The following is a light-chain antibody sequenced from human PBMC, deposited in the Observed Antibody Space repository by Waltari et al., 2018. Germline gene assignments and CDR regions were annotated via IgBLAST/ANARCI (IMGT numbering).Light chain of an antibody. CDR2: EDN. CDR1: SGSIASPH. J-gene: IGLJ3*02. Sequence: KFVLPHPPSVSESPSQTIPISCTRSSGSIASPHVQWSQQRPGSAPSNAIYEDNRRPSGVSDRFSGSIDSSSNSASLTIAGLKTEDEADYFCQAYDENNPWGIGGGTRLTVL. V-gene: IGLV6-57*04. CDR3: QAYDENNPWG.